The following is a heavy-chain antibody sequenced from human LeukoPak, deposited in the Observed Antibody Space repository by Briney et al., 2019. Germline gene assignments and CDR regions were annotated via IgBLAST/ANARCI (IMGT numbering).Heavy chain of an antibody. CDR3: ARQLNYDILTGVGYYFDY. Sequence: SETLSLTCTVSGGSISSSSYYWGWIRQPPGKGLEWIGSIYYSGSTYYNPSLKSRVTIPVDTSKNQFSLKLSSVTAADTAVYYCARQLNYDILTGVGYYFDYWGQGTLVTVSS. CDR2: IYYSGST. J-gene: IGHJ4*02. V-gene: IGHV4-39*01. CDR1: GGSISSSSYY. D-gene: IGHD3-9*01.